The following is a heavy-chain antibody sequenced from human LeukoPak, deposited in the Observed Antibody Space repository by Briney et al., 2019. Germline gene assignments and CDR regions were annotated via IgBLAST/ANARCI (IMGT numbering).Heavy chain of an antibody. CDR2: IYTSGST. Sequence: PSQTLSLTCTVSGGSISSGSYYWSWIRQPAGKGLEWIERIYTSGSTNYNPSLKSRVTISVDTSKSQFSLKLSSVTAADTAVYYCASTAAGLPYFDYWGQGTLVTVSS. J-gene: IGHJ4*02. CDR3: ASTAAGLPYFDY. CDR1: GGSISSGSYY. V-gene: IGHV4-61*02. D-gene: IGHD2-15*01.